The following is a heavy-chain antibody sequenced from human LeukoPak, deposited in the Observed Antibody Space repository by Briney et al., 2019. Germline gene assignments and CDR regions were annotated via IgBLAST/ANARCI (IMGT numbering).Heavy chain of an antibody. CDR3: ARGATVAKGLDY. Sequence: PGGSLRLSCAASGFTFSSYGMHWVRQAPGKGLEWVAVISYDGSNKYYADSVKGRFTISRDNSKNTLYLQMNSLRAEDTAVYYCARGATVAKGLDYWGQGTLVTVSS. CDR2: ISYDGSNK. D-gene: IGHD4-23*01. CDR1: GFTFSSYG. V-gene: IGHV3-30*03. J-gene: IGHJ4*02.